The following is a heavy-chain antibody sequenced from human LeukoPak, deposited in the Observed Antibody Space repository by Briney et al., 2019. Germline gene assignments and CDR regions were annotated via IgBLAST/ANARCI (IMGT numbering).Heavy chain of an antibody. Sequence: PSETLSLTCAVYGGSFSGYYRSWIRQPPGKGLEWIGEINHSGSTNYNPPLKSRVTISVDTSKNQFSLKLSSVTAADTAVYYCARGRRAFDYWGQGTLVTVSS. J-gene: IGHJ4*02. CDR1: GGSFSGYY. CDR3: ARGRRAFDY. V-gene: IGHV4-34*01. D-gene: IGHD1-14*01. CDR2: INHSGST.